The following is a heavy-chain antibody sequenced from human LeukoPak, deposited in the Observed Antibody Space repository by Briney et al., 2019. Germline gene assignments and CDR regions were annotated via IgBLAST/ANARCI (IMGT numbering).Heavy chain of an antibody. CDR3: ASVSGVVTNDAFDI. J-gene: IGHJ3*02. CDR1: GFTFRNYG. Sequence: GGSLRLSCAASGFTFRNYGMSWVRQAPGKGLEWVSSISNSGDTTYHADSVKGRFTISRDNSKSTLYLQMNSLRAEDTAVYYCASVSGVVTNDAFDIWGQGTMVTVSS. CDR2: ISNSGDTT. V-gene: IGHV3-23*01. D-gene: IGHD3-3*01.